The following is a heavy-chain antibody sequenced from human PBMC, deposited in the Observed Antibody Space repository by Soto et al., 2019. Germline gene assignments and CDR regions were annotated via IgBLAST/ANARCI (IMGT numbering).Heavy chain of an antibody. D-gene: IGHD6-13*01. J-gene: IGHJ6*02. CDR1: GGTFSSYA. CDR3: ARGGYSSTWSNLLDRSGLDV. CDR2: IVPLFRTT. V-gene: IGHV1-69*06. Sequence: SVKVSCKTSGGTFSSYAINWVRQAPGQGLEWMGGIVPLFRTTNYAQKFQCRVTITADTSTYTVYMELSELRSGDTAVYYCARGGYSSTWSNLLDRSGLDVWGQGTTVTVSS.